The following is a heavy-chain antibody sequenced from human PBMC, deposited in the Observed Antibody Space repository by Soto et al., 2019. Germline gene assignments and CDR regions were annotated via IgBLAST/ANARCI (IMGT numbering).Heavy chain of an antibody. CDR1: GFTFSDYN. J-gene: IGHJ4*02. CDR2: ISGSGSTI. D-gene: IGHD2-15*01. V-gene: IGHV3-11*01. Sequence: QVQLVESGGNLVKPGGSLRLSCAASGFTFSDYNMSWIRQAPGKRLEWLSYISGSGSTIYYADSLKGRFTVSRDNANNTPFPQMHSLRAEDTAVYYSARTRWDTLVVAAARPGAYLDSWGQGTLVNVAS. CDR3: ARTRWDTLVVAAARPGAYLDS.